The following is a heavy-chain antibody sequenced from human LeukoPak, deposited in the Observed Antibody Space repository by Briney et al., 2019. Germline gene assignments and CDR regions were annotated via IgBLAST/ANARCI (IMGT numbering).Heavy chain of an antibody. Sequence: GGSLRLSCAASGFTFSSYSMNWVRQAPGKGLEWVSYISSSSSTIYYADSVKGRFTISRDNAKNSLYLQMNSLRAEDTAVYYCARAIRGDIGYYYYYMDVWGKGTTVTVSS. CDR2: ISSSSSTI. D-gene: IGHD3-16*01. J-gene: IGHJ6*03. CDR1: GFTFSSYS. V-gene: IGHV3-48*01. CDR3: ARAIRGDIGYYYYYMDV.